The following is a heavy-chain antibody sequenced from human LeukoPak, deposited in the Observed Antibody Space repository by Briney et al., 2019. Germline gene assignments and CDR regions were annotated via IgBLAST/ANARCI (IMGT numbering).Heavy chain of an antibody. CDR1: GFTFSSYA. CDR3: ATQPCSGGKCYLGY. V-gene: IGHV3-30*04. D-gene: IGHD2-15*01. Sequence: PGGSLRLSCAASGFTFSSYAMHWVRQAPGKGLEWVAVISHDGRNKFYADSVKGRFTISRDDSKNTLDLEMNWLRPDDTAVYYCATQPCSGGKCYLGYWGQGTVVTVSS. CDR2: ISHDGRNK. J-gene: IGHJ4*02.